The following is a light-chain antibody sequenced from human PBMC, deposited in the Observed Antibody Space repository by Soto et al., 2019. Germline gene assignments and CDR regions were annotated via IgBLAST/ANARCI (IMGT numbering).Light chain of an antibody. CDR1: QSVSSSY. J-gene: IGKJ5*01. Sequence: EIVLTQSPGTLSLSPGEISTLSCRSSQSVSSSYLAWYQQKPGQAPRLLIYEASSRATGIPDRFSGGGSGTDFTLSISKVEPEDFAVYYCQQYGRPPRATFGQGTRLEIK. CDR3: QQYGRPPRAT. V-gene: IGKV3-20*01. CDR2: EAS.